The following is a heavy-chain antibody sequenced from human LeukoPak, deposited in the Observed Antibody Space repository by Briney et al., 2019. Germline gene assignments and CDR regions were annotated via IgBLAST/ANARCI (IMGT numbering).Heavy chain of an antibody. V-gene: IGHV3-74*01. D-gene: IGHD1-20*01. CDR1: GFTFSSYW. J-gene: IGHJ4*02. CDR2: INSGGSST. CDR3: ARGITGTALDY. Sequence: QTGGSLRLSCAASGFTFSSYWMHWVRQAPGKGLVWVSRINSGGSSTTYADSVKGRFTISRDNAKNTLYLQMNSLRAEDTAVYYCARGITGTALDYWGQGTLVTVSS.